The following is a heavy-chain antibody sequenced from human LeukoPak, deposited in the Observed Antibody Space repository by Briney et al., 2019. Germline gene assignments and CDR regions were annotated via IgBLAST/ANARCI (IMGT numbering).Heavy chain of an antibody. D-gene: IGHD5-24*01. J-gene: IGHJ4*02. CDR1: GGSISSSSYY. CDR2: IYYSGST. Sequence: ASETLSLTCTVSGGSISSSSYYWGWIRQPPGKGLEWIGSIYYSGSTYYNPSLKSRVTISVDTSKNQFSLKLSSVTAADTAVYYCATTGSRWLQHYSFDYWGQGTLVTVSS. CDR3: ATTGSRWLQHYSFDY. V-gene: IGHV4-39*01.